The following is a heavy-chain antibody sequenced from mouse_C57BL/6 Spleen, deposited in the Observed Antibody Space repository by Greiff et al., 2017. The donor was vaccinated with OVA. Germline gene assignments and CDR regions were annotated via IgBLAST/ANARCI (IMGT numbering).Heavy chain of an antibody. CDR3: ARLVEDYGSSYYYAMDY. Sequence: EVKLMESGGGLVQPGGSLKLSCAASGFTFSDYGMAWVRQAPRKGPEWVAFISNLAYSIYYADTVTGRFTISRENAKNTLYLEMSSLRSEDTAMYYCARLVEDYGSSYYYAMDYWGQGTSVTVAS. V-gene: IGHV5-15*01. CDR2: ISNLAYSI. D-gene: IGHD1-1*01. CDR1: GFTFSDYG. J-gene: IGHJ4*01.